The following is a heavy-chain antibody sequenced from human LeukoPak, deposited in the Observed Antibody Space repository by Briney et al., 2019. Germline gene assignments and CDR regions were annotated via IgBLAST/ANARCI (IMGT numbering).Heavy chain of an antibody. V-gene: IGHV3-7*01. J-gene: IGHJ5*02. CDR2: IKQDGSEK. Sequence: GGSLRLSCAASGFTFSSYWMTWVRQAPGKGLEWVANIKQDGSEKNYVDSVKGRFTISRDNAKNSLYLQMNSLRAEDTAVYYCARAGYSYGRNWFDPWGQGTLVTVSS. D-gene: IGHD5-18*01. CDR1: GFTFSSYW. CDR3: ARAGYSYGRNWFDP.